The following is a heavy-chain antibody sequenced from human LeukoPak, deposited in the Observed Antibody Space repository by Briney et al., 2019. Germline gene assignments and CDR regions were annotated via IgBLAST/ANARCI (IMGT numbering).Heavy chain of an antibody. J-gene: IGHJ1*01. CDR2: LGSGGGGT. CDR1: GFTFRNYA. V-gene: IGHV3-23*01. D-gene: IGHD6-19*01. Sequence: GGSLRLSCAASGFTFRNYAMSWVRQAPGKGLEWVSALGSGGGGTFYGDSVKGRFTISRDNSKNTLYLQMNSLRAEDTAVYYCAKLDPAVAGAFQHWGQGTLVTVSS. CDR3: AKLDPAVAGAFQH.